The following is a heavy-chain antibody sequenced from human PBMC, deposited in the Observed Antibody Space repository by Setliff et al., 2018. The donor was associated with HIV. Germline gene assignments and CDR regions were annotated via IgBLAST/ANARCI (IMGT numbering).Heavy chain of an antibody. D-gene: IGHD3-22*01. J-gene: IGHJ3*01. CDR2: ISYDGDQE. Sequence: SGGSLRLSCAASGFTFNSYGLHWVRQAPGKGLEWVAVISYDGDQEYYADSVKGRFTISRDNSNNTLSLQMSSLRAEDTALYYCAKLDYYDYSGSWARKVAIDFWGRGTMVTVSS. V-gene: IGHV3-30*18. CDR1: GFTFNSYG. CDR3: AKLDYYDYSGSWARKVAIDF.